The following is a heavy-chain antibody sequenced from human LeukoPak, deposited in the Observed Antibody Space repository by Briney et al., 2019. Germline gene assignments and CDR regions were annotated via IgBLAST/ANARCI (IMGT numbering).Heavy chain of an antibody. Sequence: GGSLRLSCAASGFTFSSYEMNWVRQAPGKGLEWVSYISSSGSTIYYADSVKGRFTISRDNAKNSLYLQMNSLRAEDTALYHCARGGWGSKDYWGQGTLVTVSS. D-gene: IGHD3-16*01. CDR2: ISSSGSTI. J-gene: IGHJ4*02. CDR1: GFTFSSYE. V-gene: IGHV3-48*03. CDR3: ARGGWGSKDY.